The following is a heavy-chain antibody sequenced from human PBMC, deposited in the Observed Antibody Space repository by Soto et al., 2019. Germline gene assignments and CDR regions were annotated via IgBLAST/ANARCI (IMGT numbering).Heavy chain of an antibody. V-gene: IGHV3-73*01. D-gene: IGHD3-10*01. CDR3: ARDAGSGGLDAFDI. Sequence: GGSLRLSCAASGFTFSGSAMHWVRQASGKGLEWVGRIRSKANSYATAYAASVKGRFTISRDDSKNTAYLQMNSLKTENTAVYYCARDAGSGGLDAFDIWGQGTMVTVSS. CDR2: IRSKANSYAT. J-gene: IGHJ3*02. CDR1: GFTFSGSA.